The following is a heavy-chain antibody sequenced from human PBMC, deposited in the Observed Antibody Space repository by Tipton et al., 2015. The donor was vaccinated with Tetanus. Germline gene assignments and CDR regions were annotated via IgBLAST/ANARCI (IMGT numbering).Heavy chain of an antibody. Sequence: TLSLTCTVSGASVRSLNHYWSWLRQPPGKPLEWISDIYYSGATECNPSLQSRVTTSLHASQRQFSLKLTSVTPADTAIYYCARKGRQFCSGDCYPTAYDIWGHGTMVTVSS. CDR2: IYYSGAT. V-gene: IGHV4-61*01. D-gene: IGHD2-21*02. CDR1: GASVRSLNHY. J-gene: IGHJ3*02. CDR3: ARKGRQFCSGDCYPTAYDI.